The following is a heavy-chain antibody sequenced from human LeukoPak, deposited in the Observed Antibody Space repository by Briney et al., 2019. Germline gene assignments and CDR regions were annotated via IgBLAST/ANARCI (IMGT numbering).Heavy chain of an antibody. J-gene: IGHJ6*02. D-gene: IGHD2/OR15-2a*01. V-gene: IGHV1-69*04. Sequence: ASVKVSCKASGGTFSSYAISWVRQAPGQGLEWMGRIIPILGIANYAQKFQGRVTITADKSTSTAYMELSSLRSEDTAVYYCARVVTLSRVTYYYYYGMDVWGQETTVTVSS. CDR2: IIPILGIA. CDR1: GGTFSSYA. CDR3: ARVVTLSRVTYYYYYGMDV.